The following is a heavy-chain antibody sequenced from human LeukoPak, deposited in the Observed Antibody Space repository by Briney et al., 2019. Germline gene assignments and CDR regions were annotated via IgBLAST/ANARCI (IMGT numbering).Heavy chain of an antibody. J-gene: IGHJ4*02. CDR2: IIPIFGTA. CDR3: AREGDIAVAGAFDY. CDR1: GGTFSSYA. Sequence: ASVKVSCKASGGTFSSYAISWVRQAPGQGLEWMGGIIPIFGTANYAQKFQGRVTITADKSTSTAYMELSSLRSEDTAVYYCAREGDIAVAGAFDYWGQGTLVTVSS. D-gene: IGHD6-19*01. V-gene: IGHV1-69*06.